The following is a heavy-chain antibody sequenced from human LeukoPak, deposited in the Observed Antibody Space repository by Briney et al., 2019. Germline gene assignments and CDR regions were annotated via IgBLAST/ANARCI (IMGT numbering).Heavy chain of an antibody. CDR2: IYYSGST. CDR1: GGSISSSSYY. Sequence: KSSETLSLTCTVSGGSISSSSYYWGWIRQPPGKGLEWIGSIYYSGSTYYNPSLKSRVTISVDTSKNQFSLKLSSVTAADTAVYYCARILEWLFYVDYWGQGTLVTVS. CDR3: ARILEWLFYVDY. D-gene: IGHD3-3*01. J-gene: IGHJ4*02. V-gene: IGHV4-39*01.